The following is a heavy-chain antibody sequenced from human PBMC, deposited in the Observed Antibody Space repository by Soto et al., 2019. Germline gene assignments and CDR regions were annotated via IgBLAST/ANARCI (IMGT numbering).Heavy chain of an antibody. CDR2: ISADSRAI. CDR1: GFNFQIYS. D-gene: IGHD1-26*01. V-gene: IGHV3-48*02. CDR3: AKDRHWERCLGPHDAFEI. J-gene: IGHJ3*02. Sequence: DVQLVESGGGLVQPGGSLRLSCAASGFNFQIYSMNWVRQAPGKGLEWLSYISADSRAIYYADSVKGRFTVSRDNGKSALHLHMNSLRDEDTAVYYCAKDRHWERCLGPHDAFEIWGQGTMVAVSS.